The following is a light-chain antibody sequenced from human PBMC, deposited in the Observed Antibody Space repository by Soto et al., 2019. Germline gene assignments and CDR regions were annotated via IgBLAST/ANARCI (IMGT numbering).Light chain of an antibody. CDR2: EVT. Sequence: QSALTQPASVSGSPGQSITISCTGTSSDVGDYNYVSWYQQHPGKAPKLMIYEVTYRPSGVSDRFSGSKSGNTASLTISRLQAEDEADYYCSSYTSSSTLFGTGTKLTVL. J-gene: IGLJ1*01. V-gene: IGLV2-14*01. CDR3: SSYTSSSTL. CDR1: SSDVGDYNY.